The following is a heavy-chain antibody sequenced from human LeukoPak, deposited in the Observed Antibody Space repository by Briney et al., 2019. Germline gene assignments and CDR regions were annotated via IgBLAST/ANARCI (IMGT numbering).Heavy chain of an antibody. CDR1: GFRFRSYA. J-gene: IGHJ4*02. CDR3: AKDRKYFDS. Sequence: GGSLGLSCSASGFRFRSYAMHWVGQAPGKGPEYVSAISSNGGSRYYADSVKGRFTISRDNSKNTLYLQMNSLRAEDTALYYCAKDRKYFDSWGQGTLVTVSS. D-gene: IGHD1-14*01. CDR2: ISSNGGSR. V-gene: IGHV3-64*04.